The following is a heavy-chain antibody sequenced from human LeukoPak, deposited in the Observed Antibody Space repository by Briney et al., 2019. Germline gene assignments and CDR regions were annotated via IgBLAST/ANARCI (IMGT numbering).Heavy chain of an antibody. CDR3: AKDGRCTGGVCYFRRGVGWYYFDY. D-gene: IGHD2-8*02. V-gene: IGHV3-23*01. Sequence: PGGSLRLSCAASGFTFSSYAMSWVRQAPGKGLEWVSAISGSGGSTYYADSVKGRFTISRDNSKNTLYLQMNSLRAEDTAVYYCAKDGRCTGGVCYFRRGVGWYYFDYWGQGTLVTVSS. CDR2: ISGSGGST. CDR1: GFTFSSYA. J-gene: IGHJ4*02.